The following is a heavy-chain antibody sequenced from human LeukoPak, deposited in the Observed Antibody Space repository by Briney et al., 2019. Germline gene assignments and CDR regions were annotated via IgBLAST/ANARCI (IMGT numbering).Heavy chain of an antibody. Sequence: GGSLRLSCAASGFTFSDYYMSWIRQAPGKGLVWVSRINSDGSGTTYADSVKGRFTISRDNAKSTLFLQMNSQRAEDTALYYCARTTSMNYVGDAFHIWGQGTMVTVSS. CDR2: INSDGSGT. J-gene: IGHJ3*02. CDR3: ARTTSMNYVGDAFHI. V-gene: IGHV3-74*01. D-gene: IGHD1-7*01. CDR1: GFTFSDYY.